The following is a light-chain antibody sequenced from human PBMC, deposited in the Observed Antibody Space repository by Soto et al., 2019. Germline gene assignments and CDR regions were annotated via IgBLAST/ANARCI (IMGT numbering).Light chain of an antibody. J-gene: IGLJ3*02. CDR3: CSYAGSSTWV. V-gene: IGLV2-23*01. Sequence: QSALTQPASVSGSPGQSITISCTGTSSDVGRYNLVSWYQQHPGKAPKLMISDGKQRPSGVSNRFSGSKSGNTASLTISGLQAEDEADYYCCSYAGSSTWVFGGGTKLTVL. CDR2: DGK. CDR1: SSDVGRYNL.